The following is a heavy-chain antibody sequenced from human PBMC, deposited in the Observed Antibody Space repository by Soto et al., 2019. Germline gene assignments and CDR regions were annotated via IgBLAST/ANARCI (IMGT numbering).Heavy chain of an antibody. D-gene: IGHD2-2*01. V-gene: IGHV4-39*01. J-gene: IGHJ4*02. Sequence: SETLSLICTVSGGSISSSSYYWGWIRQPPGKGLEWIGSIYYSGSTYYNPSLKSRVTISVDTSKNQFSLKLSSVTAADTAVYYCARLAPLGYCSSTSCEGGVGYWGQGTLVTVS. CDR1: GGSISSSSYY. CDR3: ARLAPLGYCSSTSCEGGVGY. CDR2: IYYSGST.